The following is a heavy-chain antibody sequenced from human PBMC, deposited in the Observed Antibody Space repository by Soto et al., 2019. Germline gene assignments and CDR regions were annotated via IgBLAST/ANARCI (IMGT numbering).Heavy chain of an antibody. CDR3: ARVGWTTVGYYFDY. D-gene: IGHD4-17*01. Sequence: SETLSLTCTVSGASIGSYYWSWIRQPPGKGLEWIGYIHYSGSTKYNPSLKSRVTISIDTSKNQFSLKLSSVTAADTAVYYCARVGWTTVGYYFDYWGLGALVTRLL. CDR1: GASIGSYY. J-gene: IGHJ4*02. V-gene: IGHV4-59*01. CDR2: IHYSGST.